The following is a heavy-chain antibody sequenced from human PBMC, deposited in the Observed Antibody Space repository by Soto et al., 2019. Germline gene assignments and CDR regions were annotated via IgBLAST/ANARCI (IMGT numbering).Heavy chain of an antibody. CDR1: GFTLGEYY. Sequence: GGSLRLSCAASGFTLGEYYMSWVRQAPGKSLEWISYISSSATTIHYADSVKGRFTISRDNAKNSLFLQMNSLTAADTAVYYCARDRFGLFDYWGQGALVTGSS. J-gene: IGHJ4*02. CDR2: ISSSATTI. D-gene: IGHD3-3*01. V-gene: IGHV3-11*01. CDR3: ARDRFGLFDY.